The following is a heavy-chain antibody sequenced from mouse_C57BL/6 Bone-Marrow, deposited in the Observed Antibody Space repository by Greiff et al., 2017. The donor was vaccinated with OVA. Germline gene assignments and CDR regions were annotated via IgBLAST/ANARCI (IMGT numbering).Heavy chain of an antibody. J-gene: IGHJ2*01. CDR2: SRNKANDYTT. CDR3: ARDAPYYGLDY. D-gene: IGHD2-10*01. V-gene: IGHV7-1*01. Sequence: EVKLVESGGGLVQSGRSLRLSCATSGFTFSDFYMEWVRQAPGKGLEWIAASRNKANDYTTEYSASVKGRFIVSRDTSQSILYLQMNALRAEDTAIYYCARDAPYYGLDYWGQGTTLTVSS. CDR1: GFTFSDFY.